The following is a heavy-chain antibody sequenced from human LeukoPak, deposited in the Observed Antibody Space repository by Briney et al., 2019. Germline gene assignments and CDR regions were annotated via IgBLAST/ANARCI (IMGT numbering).Heavy chain of an antibody. Sequence: GRSLRLSCAASGFTFSSYAMHWVRQAPGKGLEWVAVISYDGSNKYYADSVKGRFTISRDNSKNTLYLQVNSLRAEDTAVYYCAREFEEGELNAFDIWGQGTMVTVSS. V-gene: IGHV3-30*04. J-gene: IGHJ3*02. CDR2: ISYDGSNK. CDR3: AREFEEGELNAFDI. D-gene: IGHD1-26*01. CDR1: GFTFSSYA.